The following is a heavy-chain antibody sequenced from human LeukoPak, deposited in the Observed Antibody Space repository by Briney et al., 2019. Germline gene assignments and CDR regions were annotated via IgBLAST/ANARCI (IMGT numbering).Heavy chain of an antibody. D-gene: IGHD3-22*01. Sequence: PGGSLRLSCAASGFTFSSYWMSWVRQAPGKGLEWVANIKQDGSEKYYVDSVKGRFTISRDNAKNSLYLQMNSLRAEDTAVYYCARAGYYSDSSGYYYYFDYWGQGTLVTVSS. V-gene: IGHV3-7*01. CDR2: IKQDGSEK. J-gene: IGHJ4*02. CDR1: GFTFSSYW. CDR3: ARAGYYSDSSGYYYYFDY.